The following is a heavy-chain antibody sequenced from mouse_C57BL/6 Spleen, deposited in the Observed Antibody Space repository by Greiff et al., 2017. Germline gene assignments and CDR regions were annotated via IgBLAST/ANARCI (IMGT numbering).Heavy chain of an antibody. J-gene: IGHJ2*01. D-gene: IGHD1-1*01. Sequence: LQEPGPALVKPGASVKFSCKASGYPFSSSWMNWVKQRPGKGLEWIGRIDPGDGDTNYNGKFKGEATLTADKSSSTAYMQRSSLTSEDSAVYFCASGGSTVDATDYWGQGTTLTVSS. CDR3: ASGGSTVDATDY. CDR2: IDPGDGDT. V-gene: IGHV1-82*01. CDR1: GYPFSSSW.